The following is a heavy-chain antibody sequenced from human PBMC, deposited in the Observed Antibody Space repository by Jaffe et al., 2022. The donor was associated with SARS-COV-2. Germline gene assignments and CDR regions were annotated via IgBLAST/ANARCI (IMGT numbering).Heavy chain of an antibody. CDR2: ISGNGGTK. CDR3: VRGGSSGWYVPFDY. Sequence: DVHLVESGGGLVQPGGSLRLSCSASGFIFNNYVMQWVRQPPGKGLEYVSAISGNGGTKYYPDSVKGRFTLSRDNSKNTMYLEMSGLRTEDTAVYYCVRGGSSGWYVPFDYWGQGALVTVSS. D-gene: IGHD6-19*01. J-gene: IGHJ4*02. CDR1: GFIFNNYV. V-gene: IGHV3-64D*09.